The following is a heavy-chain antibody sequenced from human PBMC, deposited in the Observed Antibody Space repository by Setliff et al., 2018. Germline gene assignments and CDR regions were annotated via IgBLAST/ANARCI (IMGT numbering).Heavy chain of an antibody. CDR1: GYTLTSYG. CDR3: ARVGSSSWLQPDVYYYYGMDV. J-gene: IGHJ6*02. V-gene: IGHV1-18*01. Sequence: ASVKVSCKASGYTLTSYGISWVRQAPGQGLEWMGWISAYNGNTNYAQKLQGRVTMTTDTSTSTAYMELRSLRSDDTAVYYCARVGSSSWLQPDVYYYYGMDVWGQGTTVTVSS. CDR2: ISAYNGNT. D-gene: IGHD6-13*01.